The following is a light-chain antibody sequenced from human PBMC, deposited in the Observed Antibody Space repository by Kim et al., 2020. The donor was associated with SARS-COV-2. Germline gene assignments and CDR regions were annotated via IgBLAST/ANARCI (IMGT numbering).Light chain of an antibody. J-gene: IGLJ2*01. Sequence: VALGPTVRITCQGDRLRSYYATRYQQKPRQAPLVVIYGKNHRPSGIPDRFSGSSSGNTASLTITGTQAGDEADYYCNSRDSNDNVVFGGGTQLTVL. CDR2: GKN. V-gene: IGLV3-19*01. CDR3: NSRDSNDNVV. CDR1: RLRSYY.